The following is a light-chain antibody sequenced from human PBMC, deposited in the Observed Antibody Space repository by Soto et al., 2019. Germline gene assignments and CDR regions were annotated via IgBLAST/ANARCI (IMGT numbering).Light chain of an antibody. J-gene: IGKJ4*01. CDR3: QQYKDWPPLT. V-gene: IGKV3-15*01. CDR2: GAS. CDR1: QSVSVY. Sequence: EIILTQSPGTLSVSPGETVTLVCRASQSVSVYLAWYQQKSGQPPRLLIHGASDRATGVPARFSGSGSGTEFTLRISSLQSEELGTYCCQQYKDWPPLTFGGGPKVDIK.